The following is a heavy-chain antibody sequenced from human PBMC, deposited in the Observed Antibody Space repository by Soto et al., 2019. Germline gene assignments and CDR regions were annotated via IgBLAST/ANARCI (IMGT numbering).Heavy chain of an antibody. CDR1: GGSFSGYY. Sequence: QVQLQQWGAGLLKPSETLSLTCAVYGGSFSGYYWSWIRQPPGKGLEWIGEINHSGSTNYNPSLKSRVTISVDTSKNQFSLKLSSVTAADTAVYYCASGYYDFWSGYKTAGDYWGQGTLVTVSS. V-gene: IGHV4-34*01. CDR3: ASGYYDFWSGYKTAGDY. CDR2: INHSGST. J-gene: IGHJ4*02. D-gene: IGHD3-3*01.